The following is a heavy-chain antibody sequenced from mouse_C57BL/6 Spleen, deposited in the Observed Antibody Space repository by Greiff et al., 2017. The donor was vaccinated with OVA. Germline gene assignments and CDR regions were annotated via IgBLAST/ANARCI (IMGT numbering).Heavy chain of an antibody. CDR2: IHPNRDST. CDR1: GYTFTSYW. J-gene: IGHJ4*01. CDR3: ARWYDYDLDAMDY. D-gene: IGHD2-4*01. V-gene: IGHV1-64*01. Sequence: VQLQQPGAELVKPGASVKLSCKASGYTFTSYWMHWVKQRPGQGLEWIGMIHPNRDSTTYIEKFKSKATLTVDKSSSTAYMQLSILTSEDSAVYYCARWYDYDLDAMDYWGQGTSVTVSS.